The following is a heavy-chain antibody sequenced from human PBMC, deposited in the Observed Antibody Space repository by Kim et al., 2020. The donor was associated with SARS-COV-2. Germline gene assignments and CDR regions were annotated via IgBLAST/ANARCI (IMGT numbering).Heavy chain of an antibody. J-gene: IGHJ6*02. CDR1: GFTFSSYS. CDR2: ISSSSYI. CDR3: ARGVERWLQLVYYGMDV. V-gene: IGHV3-21*01. D-gene: IGHD5-12*01. Sequence: GGSLRLSCAASGFTFSSYSMNWVRQAPGKGLEWVSSISSSSYIYYADSVKGRFTISRDNAKNSLYLQMNSLRAEDTAVYYCARGVERWLQLVYYGMDVWGQGTTFTVSS.